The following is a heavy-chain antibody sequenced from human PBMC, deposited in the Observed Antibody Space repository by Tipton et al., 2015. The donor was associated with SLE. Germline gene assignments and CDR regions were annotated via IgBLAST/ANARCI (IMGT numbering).Heavy chain of an antibody. J-gene: IGHJ2*01. CDR2: IYYSGST. CDR1: GVSISSHY. CDR3: ARGGTRYWYFDL. D-gene: IGHD3-16*01. Sequence: TLSLTCTVSGVSISSHYWSWIRQPPGKGLEWIGYIYYSGSTNYNPSLKSRVTISVDTSKNQFSLKLSSVTAADTAVYYCARGGTRYWYFDLWGRGTLVTVSS. V-gene: IGHV4-59*11.